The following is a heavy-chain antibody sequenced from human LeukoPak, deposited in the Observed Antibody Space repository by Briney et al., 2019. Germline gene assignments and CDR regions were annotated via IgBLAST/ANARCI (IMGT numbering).Heavy chain of an antibody. J-gene: IGHJ3*02. CDR1: GFTFSSYA. CDR3: AKRFGGDRVFDI. Sequence: GGSLRLSCAASGFTFSSYAMSWVRQAPGKGLEWVSAISGSGGSTYYADSAKGRFTISRDNSKNTLYLQMNSLRAEDTAVYYCAKRFGGDRVFDIWGQGTMAPVSS. CDR2: ISGSGGST. V-gene: IGHV3-23*01. D-gene: IGHD3-16*01.